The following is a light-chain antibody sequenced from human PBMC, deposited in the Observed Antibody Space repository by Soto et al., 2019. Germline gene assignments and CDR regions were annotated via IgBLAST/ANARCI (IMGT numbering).Light chain of an antibody. CDR3: QQSYNTPWT. CDR2: AAS. Sequence: DIQMTQSPSSLSSCLADRVTITSRASQSISSYFNWCQQKPGKAAELLIYAASSLQGGVPSRFSGSGSGTDFTLTISSLQPEDFATYYCQQSYNTPWTFGQGTKVDIK. CDR1: QSISSY. V-gene: IGKV1-39*01. J-gene: IGKJ1*01.